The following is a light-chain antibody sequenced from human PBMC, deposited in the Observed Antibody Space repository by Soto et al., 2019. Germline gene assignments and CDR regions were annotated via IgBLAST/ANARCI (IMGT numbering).Light chain of an antibody. CDR3: SSYSSISAYV. Sequence: QSALTQPASVSGSPGQSITISCTGTSSDVGGYNYVSWYQQHPGKAPKLMIYDVSNRPSGVSNRFSGSKSGDTASLTISGLQAEDEADYYCSSYSSISAYVFGIGTKLT. CDR1: SSDVGGYNY. V-gene: IGLV2-14*01. CDR2: DVS. J-gene: IGLJ1*01.